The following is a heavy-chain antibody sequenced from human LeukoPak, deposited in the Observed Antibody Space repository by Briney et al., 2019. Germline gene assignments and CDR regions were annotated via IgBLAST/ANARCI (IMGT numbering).Heavy chain of an antibody. CDR3: ARDRSFDI. Sequence: PGGALRLSCSASMFSFGSYEMHWVRQAPGNGLEGISYIDWSGSTVYYADSVKGRFTISRDNAARSPYLRMNGLRAEDTAVYFCARDRSFDISGEGKVVTVSS. CDR2: IDWSGSTV. J-gene: IGHJ3*02. CDR1: MFSFGSYE. V-gene: IGHV3-48*03.